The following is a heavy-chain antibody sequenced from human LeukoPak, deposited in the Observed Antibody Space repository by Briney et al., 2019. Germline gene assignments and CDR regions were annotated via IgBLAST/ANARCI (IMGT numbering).Heavy chain of an antibody. V-gene: IGHV3-48*03. CDR2: ISSICSTI. J-gene: IGHJ6*03. CDR3: ARDRRDRGVIIRIIYYYMDV. Sequence: GGSLRLSCAASGFTFSIYEMNWVRQAPGKGLEWVSYISSICSTIYYADSVKGRFTISRDNAKNSLHLQMNSLRAEDTALYYCARDRRDRGVIIRIIYYYMDVWGKGTTVTVSS. D-gene: IGHD3-10*01. CDR1: GFTFSIYE.